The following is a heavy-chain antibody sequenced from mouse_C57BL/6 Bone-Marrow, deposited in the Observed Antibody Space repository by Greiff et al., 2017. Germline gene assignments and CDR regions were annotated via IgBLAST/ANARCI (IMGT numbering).Heavy chain of an antibody. CDR1: GYAFSSYW. Sequence: QVQLKQSGAELVKPGASVTISCKASGYAFSSYWLNWVKQWPGKSLEWLGQISPGVGDTNYNGKFKGKATLTADKSSSTAYMQLSSLTSDDSAVYYCARGAYWGQGTLVTVSA. CDR2: ISPGVGDT. J-gene: IGHJ3*01. CDR3: ARGAY. V-gene: IGHV1-80*01.